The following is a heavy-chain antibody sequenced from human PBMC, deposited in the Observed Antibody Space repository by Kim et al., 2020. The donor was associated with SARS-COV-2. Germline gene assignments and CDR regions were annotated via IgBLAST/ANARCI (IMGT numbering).Heavy chain of an antibody. CDR3: AREGHYYGSGSSYYFDY. V-gene: IGHV3-66*01. J-gene: IGHJ4*02. Sequence: VKGRFTISRDNSKNTLYLQMNSLRAEDTAVYYCAREGHYYGSGSSYYFDYWGQGTLVTVSS. D-gene: IGHD3-10*01.